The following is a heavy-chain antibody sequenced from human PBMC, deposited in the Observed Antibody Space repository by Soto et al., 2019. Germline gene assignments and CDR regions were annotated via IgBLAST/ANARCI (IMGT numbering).Heavy chain of an antibody. D-gene: IGHD3-22*01. V-gene: IGHV4-61*01. CDR3: ARARYDRSGYSFDY. Sequence: SETLSLTCTVSGGSVSSGSYYWSWIRQPPGKGLEWIGYIYYSGSTNYNPSLKSRVTISVDTSKNQFSLKLSSMTAADTAVYYCARARYDRSGYSFDYWGQGILVTVSS. J-gene: IGHJ4*02. CDR1: GGSVSSGSYY. CDR2: IYYSGST.